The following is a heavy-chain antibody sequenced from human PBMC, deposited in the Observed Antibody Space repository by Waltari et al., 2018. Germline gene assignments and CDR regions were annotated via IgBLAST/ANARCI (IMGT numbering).Heavy chain of an antibody. CDR3: ARGATIFGVVIDFDY. Sequence: QVQLQQWGAGLLKPSETLSLTCAGYGGSFSGYYWSWIRQPPGKGLEWIGEINHSGSTNYNPYLKSRVTISVDTSKNQFSLKLSSVTAADTAVYYCARGATIFGVVIDFDYWGQGTLVTVSS. D-gene: IGHD3-3*01. V-gene: IGHV4-34*01. J-gene: IGHJ4*02. CDR1: GGSFSGYY. CDR2: INHSGST.